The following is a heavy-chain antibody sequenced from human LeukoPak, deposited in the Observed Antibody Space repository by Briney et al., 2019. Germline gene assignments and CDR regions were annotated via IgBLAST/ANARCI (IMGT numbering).Heavy chain of an antibody. Sequence: SVKVSCKASGGTFSSYAISWVRQAPGQGLEWMGGIIPIFGTANYAQKFQGRVTITTDESTSTAYMELSSLRSEDTAVYYCARAAGSGSYLYYFDYWGQGTLVTVSP. V-gene: IGHV1-69*05. CDR1: GGTFSSYA. J-gene: IGHJ4*02. CDR2: IIPIFGTA. D-gene: IGHD3-10*01. CDR3: ARAAGSGSYLYYFDY.